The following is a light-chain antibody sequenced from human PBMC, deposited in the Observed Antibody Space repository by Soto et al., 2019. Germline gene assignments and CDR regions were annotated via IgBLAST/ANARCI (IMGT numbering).Light chain of an antibody. Sequence: QSVLTQPASVSGSPGQSITIWCSGTSXDIGSYNHVAWYQQFPGKSPKLIIYAVSDRPSGVSDRFSGSKSGISASLTISGLQTEDEADYYCISYTDRQSYLFGTGTKVTVL. CDR2: AVS. CDR3: ISYTDRQSYL. CDR1: SXDIGSYNH. V-gene: IGLV2-14*01. J-gene: IGLJ1*01.